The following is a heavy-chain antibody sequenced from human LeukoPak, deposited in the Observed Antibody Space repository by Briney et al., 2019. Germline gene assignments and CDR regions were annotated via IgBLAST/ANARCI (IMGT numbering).Heavy chain of an antibody. CDR2: ISGYNGDT. V-gene: IGHV1-18*01. Sequence: GASVKVSCKASGYTFSNYGLSWVRQAPGQGLEWIGWISGYNGDTNYGQRVQGRVTMTTDTSTSTAYMELRSLRSDDTAVYYCARDRGYCFGGDCYSGPYFYYYMDVWGKGTTVTVSS. J-gene: IGHJ6*03. CDR3: ARDRGYCFGGDCYSGPYFYYYMDV. D-gene: IGHD2-15*01. CDR1: GYTFSNYG.